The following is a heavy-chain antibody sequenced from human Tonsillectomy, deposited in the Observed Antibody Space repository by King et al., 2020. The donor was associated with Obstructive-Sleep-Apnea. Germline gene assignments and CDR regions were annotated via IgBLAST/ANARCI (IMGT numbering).Heavy chain of an antibody. V-gene: IGHV4-4*02. CDR3: ARAQDYCSGGNCYSRDY. Sequence: VQLQESGPGLVKPSGTLSLTCAVSEGSISSNNWWTWVRQPPGKGLEWIGDIYHSGSTTYNPSLKSRVTISIDKSNSQFSLQLNSVTAADTAVYYCARAQDYCSGGNCYSRDYWGQGILVTVSS. J-gene: IGHJ4*02. CDR1: EGSISSNNW. CDR2: IYHSGST. D-gene: IGHD2-15*01.